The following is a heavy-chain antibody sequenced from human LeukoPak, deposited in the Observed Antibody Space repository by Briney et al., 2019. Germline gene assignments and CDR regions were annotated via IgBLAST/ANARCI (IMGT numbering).Heavy chain of an antibody. CDR3: AREGMIFGVFHYMDV. J-gene: IGHJ6*03. CDR2: IKEDGSEE. V-gene: IGHV3-7*01. Sequence: GGSLRLSCVDSRFTFSRYWMTWVRQAPGKGLEWVANIKEDGSEEYYVDSVTGRFTISRDNAKNSLYLQMNSLRAEDTAVYYCAREGMIFGVFHYMDVWGKGTTVSVSS. D-gene: IGHD3-3*01. CDR1: RFTFSRYW.